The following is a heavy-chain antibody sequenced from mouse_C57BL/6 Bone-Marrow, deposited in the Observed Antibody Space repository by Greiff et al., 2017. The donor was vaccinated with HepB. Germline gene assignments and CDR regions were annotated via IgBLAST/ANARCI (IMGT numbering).Heavy chain of an antibody. Sequence: VQLQQPGAELVKPGASVKLSCKASGYTFTSYWMQWVKQRPGQGLEWIGEIDPSDSYTNYNQKFKGKATLTLDTSSSTAYMQLSSLTSEDSAVYYCASRNWEYFDYWGQGTTLTVSS. J-gene: IGHJ2*01. D-gene: IGHD4-1*01. V-gene: IGHV1-50*01. CDR1: GYTFTSYW. CDR2: IDPSDSYT. CDR3: ASRNWEYFDY.